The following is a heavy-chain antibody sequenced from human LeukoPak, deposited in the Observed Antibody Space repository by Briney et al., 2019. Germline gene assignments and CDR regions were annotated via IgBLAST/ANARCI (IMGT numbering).Heavy chain of an antibody. Sequence: PGRSLRLSCAASGFTFTDYAVHWVRQAPGKGLEWVAVISYDGSNKYYADSVKGRFTISRDNSKNTLYLQMNSLKAEDTAVHYCARGGMTIAFDQVDHISLDYWGQGTLVTVSS. CDR1: GFTFTDYA. D-gene: IGHD4/OR15-4a*01. CDR2: ISYDGSNK. CDR3: ARGGMTIAFDQVDHISLDY. J-gene: IGHJ4*02. V-gene: IGHV3-30*04.